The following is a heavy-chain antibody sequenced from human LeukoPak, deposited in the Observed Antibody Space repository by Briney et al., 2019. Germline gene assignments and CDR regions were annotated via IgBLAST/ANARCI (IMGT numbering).Heavy chain of an antibody. CDR1: GFTFSSYW. D-gene: IGHD6-25*01. Sequence: GGSLRLSCAASGFTFSSYWMSWVRQAPGKGLEWVANIKQDGSEKYYVASVKGRFTISRDNAKNSLYLQMNSPRAEDTAVYYCARWSRVGSGLYYIDDWGQGTLVTVSS. CDR2: IKQDGSEK. CDR3: ARWSRVGSGLYYIDD. V-gene: IGHV3-7*01. J-gene: IGHJ4*02.